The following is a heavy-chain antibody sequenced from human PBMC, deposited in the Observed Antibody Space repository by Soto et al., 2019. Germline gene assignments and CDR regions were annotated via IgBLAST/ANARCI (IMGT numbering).Heavy chain of an antibody. Sequence: SETLSLTCAVSGGSISSGGYSWSWIRQPPGKGLEWIGYIYHSGSTYYNPSLKSRVAISVDRSKNQFSLKLSSVTAADTAVYYCARGTYYYDSSGYAGLDYWGQGTLVTVSS. D-gene: IGHD3-22*01. V-gene: IGHV4-30-2*01. CDR1: GGSISSGGYS. CDR2: IYHSGST. CDR3: ARGTYYYDSSGYAGLDY. J-gene: IGHJ4*02.